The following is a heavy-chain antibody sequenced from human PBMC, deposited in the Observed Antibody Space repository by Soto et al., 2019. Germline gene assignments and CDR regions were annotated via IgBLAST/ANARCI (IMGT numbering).Heavy chain of an antibody. CDR2: ISGSGGST. CDR3: AQLVRGGVFY. CDR1: GFTFSSYA. Sequence: EVQLLESGGGLVQPGGSLRLSCAASGFTFSSYAMSWVRQAPGKGLEWVSAISGSGGSTYYADSVKGRFTISRDNSKNARYLQMNSLRAEDTAVYYCAQLVRGGVFYWGQGTLVTVSS. J-gene: IGHJ4*02. D-gene: IGHD2-21*01. V-gene: IGHV3-23*01.